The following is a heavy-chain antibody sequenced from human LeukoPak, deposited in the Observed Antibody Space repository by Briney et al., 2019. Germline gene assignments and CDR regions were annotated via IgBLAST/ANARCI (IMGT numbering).Heavy chain of an antibody. V-gene: IGHV4-34*01. Sequence: SETLSLTCAVYGGSFSGYYWSWIRQPPGKGLEWIGEINHSGSTNYNPSLKSRVTISVDTSKNQFSLKLSSVTAADTAVYYCARAGVAAYWYFDLWGRGTLVTVSS. CDR3: ARAGVAAYWYFDL. CDR1: GGSFSGYY. CDR2: INHSGST. J-gene: IGHJ2*01. D-gene: IGHD3-3*01.